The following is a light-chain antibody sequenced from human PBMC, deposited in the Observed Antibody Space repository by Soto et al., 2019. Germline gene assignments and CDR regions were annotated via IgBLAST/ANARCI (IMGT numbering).Light chain of an antibody. Sequence: SYELTQPPSVSVAPGQTARITCGGNNIGSKGVHWYQQKPGQAPVLVVYDDSDRPSGIPERFSGSNSGNTATLTISRVEAGDEADYYCQVWDSSSDHSYVFGTGTKVTVL. CDR2: DDS. V-gene: IGLV3-21*02. CDR1: NIGSKG. J-gene: IGLJ1*01. CDR3: QVWDSSSDHSYV.